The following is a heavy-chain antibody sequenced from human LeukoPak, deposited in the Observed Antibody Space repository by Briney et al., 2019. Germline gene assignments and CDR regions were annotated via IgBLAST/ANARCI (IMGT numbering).Heavy chain of an antibody. Sequence: HPGGSLRLSCAASAFTFSNYAMTWVRQAPGKGLEWVAQINQDGSEEYYMDSVKARFTISRDNAKNSVFLQMNSLRAEDTAVYYCVRDGGVSGYDLLDYWGQGTLVTVSS. V-gene: IGHV3-7*01. CDR3: VRDGGVSGYDLLDY. CDR2: INQDGSEE. CDR1: AFTFSNYA. J-gene: IGHJ4*02. D-gene: IGHD5-12*01.